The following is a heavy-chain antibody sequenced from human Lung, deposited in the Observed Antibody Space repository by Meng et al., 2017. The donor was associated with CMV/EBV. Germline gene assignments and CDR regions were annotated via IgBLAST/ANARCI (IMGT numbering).Heavy chain of an antibody. D-gene: IGHD6-6*01. CDR3: ARQTDTESISASPAV. V-gene: IGHV4-39*01. CDR1: GGSISGSSYD. CDR2: TYYSRSN. Sequence: PETLSLACTVYGGSISGSSYDWGWIRQPPGKGLEWIASTYYSRSNYYNPSPKSRVTMSVDTSKNQFSLKLSSVTAADTAVYYCARQTDTESISASPAVWGQRTTVTVSS. J-gene: IGHJ6*02.